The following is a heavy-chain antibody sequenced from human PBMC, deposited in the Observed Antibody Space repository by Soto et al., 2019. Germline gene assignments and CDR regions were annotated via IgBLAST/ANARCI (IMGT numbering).Heavy chain of an antibody. Sequence: TSETLSLTCTVSGGSISSYYWSWIRQPPGKGLEWIGYIYYSGSTNYNPSLKSRVTISVDTSKNQFSLKLSSVTAADTAVYYCARSYGDYFFWFDPWGQGTLVTVSS. J-gene: IGHJ5*02. V-gene: IGHV4-59*01. CDR2: IYYSGST. CDR1: GGSISSYY. CDR3: ARSYGDYFFWFDP. D-gene: IGHD4-17*01.